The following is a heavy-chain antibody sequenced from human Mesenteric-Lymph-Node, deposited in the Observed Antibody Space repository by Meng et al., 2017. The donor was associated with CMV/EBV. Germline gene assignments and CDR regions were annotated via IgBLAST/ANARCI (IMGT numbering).Heavy chain of an antibody. J-gene: IGHJ3*02. V-gene: IGHV3-9*01. Sequence: GGSLRLSCTVSGGSISSSSSYWGWIRQPPGKGLEWVSGISWNSGSIGYADSVKGRFTISRDNAKNSLYLQMNSLRAEDTALYYCAKDIESGWVRWDAFDIWGQGTMVTVSS. CDR1: GGSISSSSSY. CDR2: ISWNSGSI. D-gene: IGHD3-10*01. CDR3: AKDIESGWVRWDAFDI.